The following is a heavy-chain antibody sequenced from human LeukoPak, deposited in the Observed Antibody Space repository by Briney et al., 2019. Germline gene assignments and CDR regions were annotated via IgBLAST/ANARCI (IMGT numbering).Heavy chain of an antibody. D-gene: IGHD3-3*01. Sequence: ASVKVSCKASGYTFTSYAMHWVRQAPGQRLEWMGWINAGNGNTKYSQKFQGRVTITRDTSTSTAYMELRSLRSDDTAVYYCARDRDFWSGYYYMDVWGKGTTVTVSS. CDR3: ARDRDFWSGYYYMDV. CDR1: GYTFTSYA. J-gene: IGHJ6*03. V-gene: IGHV1-3*01. CDR2: INAGNGNT.